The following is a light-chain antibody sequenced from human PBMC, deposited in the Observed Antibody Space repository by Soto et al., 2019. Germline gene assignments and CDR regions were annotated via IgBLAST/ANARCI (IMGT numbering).Light chain of an antibody. J-gene: IGKJ2*03. CDR3: QQFDSSRVYS. CDR1: QSVTSTY. V-gene: IGKV3-20*01. Sequence: EIVLTQSPVTLSLSPGERATLSCRASQSVTSTYLAWYQQKPGQSPRLILYGGSTRASGFPDRFSGGGSGTYFTLTISRLEPEDSAVYYCHCQQFDSSRVYSFGQGTKLEI. CDR2: GGS.